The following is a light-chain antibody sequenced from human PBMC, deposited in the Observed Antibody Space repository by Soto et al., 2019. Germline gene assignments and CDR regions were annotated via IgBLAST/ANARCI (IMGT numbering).Light chain of an antibody. V-gene: IGLV3-21*04. J-gene: IGLJ1*01. CDR2: YDS. Sequence: SYELTQPPSVSVAPGKTARITCGGNNIGSKSVHWYQQKPGQAPVLVIYYDSDRLSGIPERFSGSNSGNTATLTISRVEAWDEADYYCQVWDSSSDHPYYVFGTGTKVTVL. CDR3: QVWDSSSDHPYYV. CDR1: NIGSKS.